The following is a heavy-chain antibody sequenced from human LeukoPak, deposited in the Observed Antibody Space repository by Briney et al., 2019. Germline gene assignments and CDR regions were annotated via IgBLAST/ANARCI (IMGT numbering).Heavy chain of an antibody. CDR3: ARLRIEGCSYVRSPDAFDI. Sequence: GGSLRLSCAASGFTFSSYAMSWVRQAPGKGLEWVSAISGSGGSTYYADSVKGRFTISRDNAKNSLYLQMNSLRAEDTAVYYCARLRIEGCSYVRSPDAFDIWGQGTMVTVSS. V-gene: IGHV3-23*01. D-gene: IGHD5-18*01. CDR1: GFTFSSYA. J-gene: IGHJ3*02. CDR2: ISGSGGST.